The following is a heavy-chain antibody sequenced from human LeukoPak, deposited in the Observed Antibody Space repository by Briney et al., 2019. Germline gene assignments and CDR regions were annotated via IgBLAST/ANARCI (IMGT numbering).Heavy chain of an antibody. D-gene: IGHD3-10*01. Sequence: ASVKVSCKASGYTFTSYYMHWVRPAPGQGFEWMGIINPSGGSTSYAQKFQGRVTMTRDMSTSTVYMELSSLRSEDTAVYYCARGSENVGGLLWFGELLAGGLYYWGQGTLVTVSS. CDR3: ARGSENVGGLLWFGELLAGGLYY. CDR2: INPSGGST. J-gene: IGHJ4*02. CDR1: GYTFTSYY. V-gene: IGHV1-46*01.